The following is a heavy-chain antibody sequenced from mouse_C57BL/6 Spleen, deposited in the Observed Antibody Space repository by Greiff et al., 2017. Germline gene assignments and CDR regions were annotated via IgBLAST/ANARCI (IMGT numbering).Heavy chain of an antibody. CDR2: IDPNSGGT. V-gene: IGHV1-72*01. Sequence: QVQLKQPGAELVKPGASVKLSCKASGYTFTSYWMHWVKQRPGRGLEWIGRIDPNSGGTKYNEKFKSKATLTVDKPSSTAYMQLSSLTSEDSAVYYCARVYYSNYEAWFAYWGQGTLVTVSA. CDR3: ARVYYSNYEAWFAY. D-gene: IGHD2-5*01. J-gene: IGHJ3*01. CDR1: GYTFTSYW.